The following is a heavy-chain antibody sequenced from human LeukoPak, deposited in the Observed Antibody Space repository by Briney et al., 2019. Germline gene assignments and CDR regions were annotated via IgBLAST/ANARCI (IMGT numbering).Heavy chain of an antibody. CDR3: ARTGNTAIYQPYDWFDP. J-gene: IGHJ5*02. Sequence: ASVKVSCQASVCTFNNYSIIWVRQAPGQGLEWVGGIIPIFGTANYAQKFQGRVTITTDESTSTAYRELSSLSSEDTAVYYCARTGNTAIYQPYDWFDPWGQGTLVTVSS. V-gene: IGHV1-69*05. D-gene: IGHD2-2*01. CDR1: VCTFNNYS. CDR2: IIPIFGTA.